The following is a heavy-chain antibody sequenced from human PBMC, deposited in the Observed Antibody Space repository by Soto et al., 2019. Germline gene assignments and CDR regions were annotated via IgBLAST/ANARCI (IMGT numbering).Heavy chain of an antibody. V-gene: IGHV1-2*04. CDR3: ARSPTRTMEGSGSENYYYYYMDV. CDR2: INPNSGGT. D-gene: IGHD3-10*01. CDR1: GYTFTGYY. J-gene: IGHJ6*03. Sequence: ASVKVSCKASGYTFTGYYMHWVRQAPGQGLEWMGWINPNSGGTNYAQKFQGWVTMTRDTSISTAYMELSRLRSDDTAVYYCARSPTRTMEGSGSENYYYYYMDVWGKGTTVTVSS.